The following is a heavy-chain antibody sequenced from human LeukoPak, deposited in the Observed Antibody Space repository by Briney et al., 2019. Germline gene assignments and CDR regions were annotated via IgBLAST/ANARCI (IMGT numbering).Heavy chain of an antibody. V-gene: IGHV4-59*01. D-gene: IGHD5-18*01. CDR2: IYYSGST. J-gene: IGHJ4*02. CDR3: AREGIGYSYGWVYFDY. CDR1: GGSISSYY. Sequence: SETLSLTCTVSGGSISSYYWSWIRQPPGKGLEWIGYIYYSGSTNYNPSLKSRVTISVDTSKNQFSLKLSSVTAADTAVYYCAREGIGYSYGWVYFDYWGQGTLVTVSS.